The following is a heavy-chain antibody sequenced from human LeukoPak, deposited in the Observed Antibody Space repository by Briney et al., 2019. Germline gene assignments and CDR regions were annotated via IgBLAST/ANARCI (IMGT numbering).Heavy chain of an antibody. CDR1: GYTFTSYG. D-gene: IGHD6-13*01. CDR3: ARDLSIAAAGTFGY. J-gene: IGHJ4*02. V-gene: IGHV1-18*01. CDR2: ISAYNGNT. Sequence: GASVKVSCKASGYTFTSYGINWVRQAPGQRLEWMGWISAYNGNTNYAQKLQGRVTMTTDTSTSTAYMELRSLRSDDTAVYYCARDLSIAAAGTFGYWGQGTLVTVSS.